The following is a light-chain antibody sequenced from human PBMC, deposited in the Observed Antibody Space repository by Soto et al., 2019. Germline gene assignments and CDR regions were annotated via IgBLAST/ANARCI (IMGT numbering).Light chain of an antibody. Sequence: EIVMTQSPATLSVSPGERATLSCRASQSVSSNLAWYQQKPGQAPRLLIYGASTRATGIPARFSGSGSGTEFTLTISSLQSEDFVVYYCKQYNNWWTFGQGTKVEIE. CDR2: GAS. V-gene: IGKV3D-15*01. CDR1: QSVSSN. J-gene: IGKJ1*01. CDR3: KQYNNWWT.